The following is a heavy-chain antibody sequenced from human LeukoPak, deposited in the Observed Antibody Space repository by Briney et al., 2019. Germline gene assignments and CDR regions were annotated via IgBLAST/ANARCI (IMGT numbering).Heavy chain of an antibody. J-gene: IGHJ3*02. V-gene: IGHV3-11*04. CDR1: GFTFSDYY. Sequence: GGSLRLSCAASGFTFSDYYMSWIRQAPGKGLEWISYISSRGDSIQYADSVKGRFTISRDNSKDTLYLQMNSLRPEDTAVYYCARAIPGAFDIWGQGTMVTVPS. D-gene: IGHD2-2*01. CDR2: ISSRGDSI. CDR3: ARAIPGAFDI.